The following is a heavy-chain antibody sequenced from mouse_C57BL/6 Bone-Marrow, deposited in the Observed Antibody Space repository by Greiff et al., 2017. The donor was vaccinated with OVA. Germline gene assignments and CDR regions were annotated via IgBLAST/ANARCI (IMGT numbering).Heavy chain of an antibody. CDR2: INYDGSST. V-gene: IGHV5-16*02. CDR1: GFTFSDYY. J-gene: IGHJ1*03. Sequence: EVKLVESEGGLVQPGSSMKLSCTASGFTFSDYYMAWVRQVPERGLEWVANINYDGSSTYYLDSLKSRFIISRDNAKNILYLQMSSLKSEDTATYYCARRTQRWYCDVWGTGTTVTVSS. CDR3: ARRTQRWYCDV.